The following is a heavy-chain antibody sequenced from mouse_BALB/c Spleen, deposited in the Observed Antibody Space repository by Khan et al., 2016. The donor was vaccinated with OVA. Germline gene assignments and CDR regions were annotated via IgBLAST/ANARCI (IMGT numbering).Heavy chain of an antibody. CDR1: GYTFTDYI. V-gene: IGHV1-77*01. D-gene: IGHD2-2*01. CDR2: IYPGSGST. CDR3: ARSGYASSGY. Sequence: QVQLQQSGPVLVKPGASVKMSCKASGYTFTDYIINWVRQRTGQGLEWIGQIYPGSGSTYYNEKFKGKATLTADKSSNTAYMQLRSLTSEDSAVYFCARSGYASSGYWGQGTTLTVSS. J-gene: IGHJ2*01.